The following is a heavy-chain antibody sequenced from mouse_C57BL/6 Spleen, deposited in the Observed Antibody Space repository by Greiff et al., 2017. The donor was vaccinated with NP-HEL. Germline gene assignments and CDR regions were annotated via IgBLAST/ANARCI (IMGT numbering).Heavy chain of an antibody. D-gene: IGHD3-1*01. CDR2: IDPSDSYT. Sequence: QVQLQQPGAELVRPGTSVKLSCKASGYTFTSYWMHWVKQSPGQGLEWIGVIDPSDSYTNYNQKFKGKATLTVDTSSSTAYMQLSSLTSEDSAVYYCARWSSYFDYWGQGTTLTVSS. CDR1: GYTFTSYW. CDR3: ARWSSYFDY. V-gene: IGHV1-59*01. J-gene: IGHJ2*01.